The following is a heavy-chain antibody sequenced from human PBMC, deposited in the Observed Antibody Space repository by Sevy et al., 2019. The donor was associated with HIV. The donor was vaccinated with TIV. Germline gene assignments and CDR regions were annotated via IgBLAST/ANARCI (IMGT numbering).Heavy chain of an antibody. V-gene: IGHV3-30*04. J-gene: IGHJ5*02. CDR3: AREAAEGPYSSSWYSNWFDP. Sequence: GGSLRLSCAASGFTFSTYSMTWVRQAPRKGLEWVAVISYDGSNKYYADSVKGRSTISRDNSKNTLFLKMKSLRAEDTAIYYCAREAAEGPYSSSWYSNWFDPWGQGTLVTVSS. D-gene: IGHD6-13*01. CDR1: GFTFSTYS. CDR2: ISYDGSNK.